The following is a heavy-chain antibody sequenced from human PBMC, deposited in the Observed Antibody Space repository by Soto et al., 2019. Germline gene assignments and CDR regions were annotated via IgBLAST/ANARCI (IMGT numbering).Heavy chain of an antibody. Sequence: GGSLRLSCAASGFTFSSYGMHWVRQAPGTGLEWVSAISGSGGSTYYADSVKGRFTISRDNSKNTLYLQMNSLRAEDTAVYYCAKDQAPLLWFGELYPGQAYYYYGMDVWGQGTTVTVSS. J-gene: IGHJ6*02. V-gene: IGHV3-23*01. D-gene: IGHD3-10*01. CDR2: ISGSGGST. CDR1: GFTFSSYG. CDR3: AKDQAPLLWFGELYPGQAYYYYGMDV.